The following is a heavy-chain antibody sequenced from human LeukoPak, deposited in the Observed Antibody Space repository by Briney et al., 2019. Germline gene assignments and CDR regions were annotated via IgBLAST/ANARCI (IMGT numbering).Heavy chain of an antibody. CDR3: AKGHYYDSSGYSPFDY. V-gene: IGHV3-30*18. Sequence: AGGSLRLSCAASGFTFSSYGMHWVRQAPGKGLEWVAVISYDGSNKYYADSVKGRFTISRDNSKNTLYLQMNSLRAEDTAVYYCAKGHYYDSSGYSPFDYWGQGTLVTVSS. CDR2: ISYDGSNK. J-gene: IGHJ4*02. D-gene: IGHD3-22*01. CDR1: GFTFSSYG.